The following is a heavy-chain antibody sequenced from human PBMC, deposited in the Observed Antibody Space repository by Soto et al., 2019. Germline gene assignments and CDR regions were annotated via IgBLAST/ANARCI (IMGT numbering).Heavy chain of an antibody. V-gene: IGHV3-74*03. CDR3: ERDMQLLHLDS. Sequence: EVQLVESGGGLVQPGASLRLSCAASGLTFRSYWMHWVRQAPGKGLVWVSRINTDRSVAMYVDSVKGRFTISRDNAKNSLVLHMNSLRAEDTAVYYCERDMQLLHLDSWGQGTLVTVSS. D-gene: IGHD3-10*01. CDR2: INTDRSVA. CDR1: GLTFRSYW. J-gene: IGHJ4*02.